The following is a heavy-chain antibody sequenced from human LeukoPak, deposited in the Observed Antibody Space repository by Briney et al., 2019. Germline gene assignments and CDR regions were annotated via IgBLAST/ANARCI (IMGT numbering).Heavy chain of an antibody. J-gene: IGHJ6*03. V-gene: IGHV4-59*08. CDR3: ARGSYYYYYMDV. CDR2: IYYSGST. Sequence: SETLSLTCTVSGGSISSYYWSWIRQPPGKGLEWIGYIYYSGSTNYNPSLKSRVTISVDTSKNQFSLKLSSVTAADTAVYYCARGSYYYYYMDVWGKGTTVTVSS. CDR1: GGSISSYY.